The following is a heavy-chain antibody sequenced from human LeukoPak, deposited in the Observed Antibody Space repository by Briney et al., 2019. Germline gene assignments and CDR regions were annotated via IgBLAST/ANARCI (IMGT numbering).Heavy chain of an antibody. Sequence: GGSLRLSCAASGFTFSSYAMSWVRQAPGKGLEWVSAISGSGSSTYYADSVKGRFTISGDNSKNTLYLQMNSLRAEDTAVYYCAKARNYYYGSGSYVDYWGQGTLVTVSS. D-gene: IGHD3-10*01. CDR3: AKARNYYYGSGSYVDY. CDR2: ISGSGSST. J-gene: IGHJ4*02. V-gene: IGHV3-23*01. CDR1: GFTFSSYA.